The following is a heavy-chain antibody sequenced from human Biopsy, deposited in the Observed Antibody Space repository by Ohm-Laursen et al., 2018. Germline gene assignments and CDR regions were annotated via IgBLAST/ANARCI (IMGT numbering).Heavy chain of an antibody. D-gene: IGHD3-9*01. CDR2: NIPILGTG. CDR3: ATKLTGYFHH. J-gene: IGHJ1*01. CDR1: GGTFSNYG. Sequence: SVKVSCNAPGGTFSNYGVNWVRQAPGKGLEWLGGNIPILGTGNYAQKFQDRVTVAADTSTSTATMELRSLRSDDTAVYYCATKLTGYFHHWGQGILVSVSS. V-gene: IGHV1-69*06.